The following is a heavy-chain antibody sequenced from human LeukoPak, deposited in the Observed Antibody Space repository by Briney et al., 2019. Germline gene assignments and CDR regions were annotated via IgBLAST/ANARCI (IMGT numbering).Heavy chain of an antibody. J-gene: IGHJ2*01. CDR3: ARDYLDWYFDL. V-gene: IGHV3-33*01. CDR1: GFTFSSYG. Sequence: GGSLRLSCAASGFTFSSYGMHWVRQAPGKGLEWVAVIWYDGSNTYYSASVKGVFTISRENYKNTLYLQMNSLRAEDTAVYYCARDYLDWYFDLWGRGTLVTVSS. CDR2: IWYDGSNT.